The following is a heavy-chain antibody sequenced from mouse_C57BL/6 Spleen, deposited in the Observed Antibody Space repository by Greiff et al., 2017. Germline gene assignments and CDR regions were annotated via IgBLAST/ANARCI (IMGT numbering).Heavy chain of an antibody. V-gene: IGHV5-17*01. CDR2: ISSGSSTI. D-gene: IGHD1-1*01. Sequence: EVKLVESGGGLVKPGGSLKLSCAASGFTFSDYGMHWVRQAPGKGLEWVAYISSGSSTIYYADTVKGRFTFSGDNAKNTLFLQMTSLRSEDTAMYYCARHYGSSDRYFDVWGTGTTVTAAS. CDR3: ARHYGSSDRYFDV. CDR1: GFTFSDYG. J-gene: IGHJ1*03.